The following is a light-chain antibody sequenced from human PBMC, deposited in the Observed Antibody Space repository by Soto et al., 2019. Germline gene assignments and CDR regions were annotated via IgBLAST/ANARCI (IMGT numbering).Light chain of an antibody. Sequence: IMLRQSPGTLSLTPGGRATLSCRASQSVSSSYLAWYQQKPGQAPRLLIYGASSRATGIPDRFSGSGSGTDFTLTISRLEPEDFAVYYCQQYGSSRGTFGQGTKVDI. V-gene: IGKV3-20*01. CDR1: QSVSSSY. CDR2: GAS. CDR3: QQYGSSRGT. J-gene: IGKJ1*01.